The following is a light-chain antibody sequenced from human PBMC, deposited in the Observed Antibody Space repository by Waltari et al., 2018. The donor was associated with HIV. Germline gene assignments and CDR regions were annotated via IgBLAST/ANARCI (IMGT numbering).Light chain of an antibody. V-gene: IGLV6-57*03. J-gene: IGLJ3*02. CDR3: QSYDSYNQV. Sequence: NFMLTQPHSVSESPGKTVTISCTRSSGSIASNHVQWYQQRPGSAPTTLIYDDSQRPSGVPDRFSGSIDSSSNSASLTISGLKTEDEADYYCQSYDSYNQVFGGGTKLTVL. CDR1: SGSIASNH. CDR2: DDS.